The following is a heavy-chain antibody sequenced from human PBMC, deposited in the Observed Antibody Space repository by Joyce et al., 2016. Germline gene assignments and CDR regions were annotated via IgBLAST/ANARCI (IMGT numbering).Heavy chain of an antibody. V-gene: IGHV4-31*03. CDR2: IGDSGST. CDR3: YGQPVTAAEYYYYYAMDV. D-gene: IGHD2-2*01. J-gene: IGHJ6*02. Sequence: LTCSVSGGSIRSGCYYWGWIHQYPGQGLEWIGYIGDSGSTHYNPSLKSRVTISIDTSENRFSLKLNSVTAADTAVYYCYGQPVTAAEYYYYYAMDVWGQGTTVTVSS. CDR1: GGSIRSGCYY.